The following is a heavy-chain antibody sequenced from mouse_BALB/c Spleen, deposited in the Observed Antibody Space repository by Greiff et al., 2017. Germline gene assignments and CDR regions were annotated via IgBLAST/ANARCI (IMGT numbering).Heavy chain of an antibody. Sequence: EVQVVESGGGLVQPGGSLKLSCAASGFTFSSYTMSWVRQTPEKRLEWVAYISNGGGSTYYPDTVKGRFTISRDNAKNTLYLQMSSLKSEDTAMYYCARHGEVRRGGFDYWGQGTTLTVAS. CDR2: ISNGGGST. CDR3: ARHGEVRRGGFDY. J-gene: IGHJ2*01. V-gene: IGHV5-12-2*01. CDR1: GFTFSSYT. D-gene: IGHD2-14*01.